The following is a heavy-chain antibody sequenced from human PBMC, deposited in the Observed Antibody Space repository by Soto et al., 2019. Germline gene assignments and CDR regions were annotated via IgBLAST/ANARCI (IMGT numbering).Heavy chain of an antibody. Sequence: QVQLVESGGCVVQPGRSLRLSCAASGFTLSRYGMHWVRQAPGKGLEWVAVISYDGSTKYYADSVQGRFTSSRNKSKNALYLQRNRLRAEDPAVDYCAQSWGYNAAWDYWGQGTLVTV. CDR1: GFTLSRYG. D-gene: IGHD3-10*01. J-gene: IGHJ4*02. V-gene: IGHV3-30*03. CDR3: AQSWGYNAAWDY. CDR2: ISYDGSTK.